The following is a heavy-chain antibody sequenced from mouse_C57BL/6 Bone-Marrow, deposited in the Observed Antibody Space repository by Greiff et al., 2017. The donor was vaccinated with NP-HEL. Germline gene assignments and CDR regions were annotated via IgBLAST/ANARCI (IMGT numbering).Heavy chain of an antibody. J-gene: IGHJ4*01. Sequence: QVHVKQSGAELVRPGASVTLSCKASGYTFTDYEMHWVKQTPVHGLEWIGAIDPETGGTAYNQKFKGKAILTADKSSSTAYMELRSLTSEDSAVYYCTRKSYYGSSYGAMDYWGQGTSVTVSS. CDR2: IDPETGGT. CDR3: TRKSYYGSSYGAMDY. V-gene: IGHV1-15*01. D-gene: IGHD1-1*01. CDR1: GYTFTDYE.